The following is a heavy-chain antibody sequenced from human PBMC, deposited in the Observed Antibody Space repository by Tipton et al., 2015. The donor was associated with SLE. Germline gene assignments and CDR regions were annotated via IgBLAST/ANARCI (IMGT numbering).Heavy chain of an antibody. D-gene: IGHD3-3*01. J-gene: IGHJ3*02. Sequence: LRLSCTVSGGSISSYYWSWIRQPPGKGLEWIGYIYYSGSTNYNPSLKSRVTISVDTSKNQFSLKLSSVTAADTAVYYCARERFFARRRFDIWGQGTMFTVSS. CDR2: IYYSGST. CDR3: ARERFFARRRFDI. CDR1: GGSISSYY. V-gene: IGHV4-59*01.